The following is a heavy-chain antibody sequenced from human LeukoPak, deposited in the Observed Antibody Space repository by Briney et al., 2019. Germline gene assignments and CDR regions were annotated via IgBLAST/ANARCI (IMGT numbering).Heavy chain of an antibody. Sequence: PSETLSFTCTVSGGSISSGGYYWSWIRQHPGKGLEWIGYIYYSGSTYYNPSLKSRVTISVDTSKNQFSLKLSSVTAADTAVYYCARGGADILDYWGQGTLVTVSS. CDR2: IYYSGST. CDR1: GGSISSGGYY. CDR3: ARGGADILDY. V-gene: IGHV4-31*03. J-gene: IGHJ4*02. D-gene: IGHD3-9*01.